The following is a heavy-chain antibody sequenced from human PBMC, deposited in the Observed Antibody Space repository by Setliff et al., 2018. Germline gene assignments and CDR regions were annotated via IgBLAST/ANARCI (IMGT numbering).Heavy chain of an antibody. CDR3: ARQTHTYGGFDY. CDR1: GASISSYF. J-gene: IGHJ4*02. V-gene: IGHV4-59*08. Sequence: SETLSLTCSVSGASISSYFWTWIRQPPGKGLEWIGNIHTSESTKYNPSLTSRVTMSVDTSKDQISLKLTSVTAADTAIYYCARQTHTYGGFDYWGQGTLVTVSS. D-gene: IGHD4-17*01. CDR2: IHTSEST.